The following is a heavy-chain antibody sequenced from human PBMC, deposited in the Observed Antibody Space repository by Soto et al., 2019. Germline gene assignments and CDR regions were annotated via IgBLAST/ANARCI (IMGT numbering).Heavy chain of an antibody. CDR3: AKSGVVVTAIPLAIDDAFDI. Sequence: QVQLVESGGGVVQPGRSLRLSCAASGFTFSSYGMHWVRQAPGKGLEWVAVISYDGSNKYYADSVKGRFTISRDNSKNTLYLQMNSLRAEDTAVYYCAKSGVVVTAIPLAIDDAFDIWGQGTMVTVSS. D-gene: IGHD2-21*02. CDR2: ISYDGSNK. V-gene: IGHV3-30*18. J-gene: IGHJ3*02. CDR1: GFTFSSYG.